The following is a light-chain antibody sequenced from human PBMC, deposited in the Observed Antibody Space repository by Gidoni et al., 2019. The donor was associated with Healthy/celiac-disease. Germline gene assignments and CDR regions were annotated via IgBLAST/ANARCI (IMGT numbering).Light chain of an antibody. Sequence: QSVLTQLPSASGTPGQRVTISCSGSSSNIGNNYVYWYQHLPGTAPKLLIYRNNQRPSGVPARFSGSKSGTSASLAISGLRSEDEADYYCAPWDDSLSGVFGGGTKLTVL. CDR2: RNN. CDR3: APWDDSLSGV. J-gene: IGLJ3*02. V-gene: IGLV1-47*01. CDR1: SSNIGNNY.